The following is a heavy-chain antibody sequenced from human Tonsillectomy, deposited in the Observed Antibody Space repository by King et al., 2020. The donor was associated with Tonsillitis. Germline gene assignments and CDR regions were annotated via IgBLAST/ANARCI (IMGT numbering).Heavy chain of an antibody. V-gene: IGHV3-30*02. CDR1: GFTFSSCG. Sequence: VQLVESGGGVVQPGGSLRLSCAASGFTFSSCGMHWVRQAPGRGLEWVAFIPYDGNNKYYADSVKGRFTISRDXSKNTLYLQMXSLRAEDTAVYYCAKGKTSGGIFDYWGQGTLVTVSS. CDR2: IPYDGNNK. CDR3: AKGKTSGGIFDY. J-gene: IGHJ4*02. D-gene: IGHD1-26*01.